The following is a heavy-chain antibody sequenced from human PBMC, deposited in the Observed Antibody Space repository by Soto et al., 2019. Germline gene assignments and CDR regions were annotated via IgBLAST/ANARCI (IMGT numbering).Heavy chain of an antibody. V-gene: IGHV4-59*08. CDR2: IYYSGST. CDR3: ARYDYSTFDY. D-gene: IGHD4-4*01. J-gene: IGHJ4*02. CDR1: GDSIKFYY. Sequence: QVQLQESGPGLVKPSETLSLTCTVSGDSIKFYYWSWIRQPPGKGLEWIGYIYYSGSTNYNPSLKSRVTMSVDTSKNQFSLSLSSVTAADTAVYYCARYDYSTFDYWGQGTLVTVSS.